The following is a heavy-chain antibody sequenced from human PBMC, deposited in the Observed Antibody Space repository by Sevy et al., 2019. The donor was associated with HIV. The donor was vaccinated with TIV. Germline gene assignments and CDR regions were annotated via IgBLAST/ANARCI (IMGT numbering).Heavy chain of an antibody. V-gene: IGHV1-24*01. CDR3: ATLDFWSENPFYGTDV. CDR1: GYTLTKLP. D-gene: IGHD3-3*01. CDR2: FDPEDGET. J-gene: IGHJ6*02. Sequence: ASVKVSCKVSGYTLTKLPMHWVRQAPGKGLEWMGGFDPEDGETIYAQRFQGRVTMTEDTSTDTAYMELSSLRSEDTAVYYCATLDFWSENPFYGTDVWGQGTTFTVSS.